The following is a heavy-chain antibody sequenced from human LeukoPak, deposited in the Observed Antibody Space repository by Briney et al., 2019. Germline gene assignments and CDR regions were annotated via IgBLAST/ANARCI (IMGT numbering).Heavy chain of an antibody. Sequence: ASVEVSCKASGYTFTGYYMHWVRQAPGQGLEWMGWINPNRGGTNYAQKFQGRVTMTRDTSISTAYMELSRLRSDDTAVYYCARDSDEDYYDSSGYYQSDAFDIWGQGTMVTVSS. V-gene: IGHV1-2*02. CDR3: ARDSDEDYYDSSGYYQSDAFDI. CDR1: GYTFTGYY. CDR2: INPNRGGT. D-gene: IGHD3-22*01. J-gene: IGHJ3*02.